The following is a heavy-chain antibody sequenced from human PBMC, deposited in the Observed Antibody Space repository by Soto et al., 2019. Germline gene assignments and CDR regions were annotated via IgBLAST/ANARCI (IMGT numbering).Heavy chain of an antibody. CDR1: GDTFTDYY. Sequence: QVQLVQSGAEVKKPGASVKVSCKASGDTFTDYYIHWVRQAPGQGLEWMGTVNPSGGHTTYAQHFLGRMTMTRDTSTSALYMELTSMTSEDTAVYYCARGGHVVVVTAALDYWGQGTRVTVSS. CDR3: ARGGHVVVVTAALDY. J-gene: IGHJ4*02. CDR2: VNPSGGHT. D-gene: IGHD2-21*02. V-gene: IGHV1-46*01.